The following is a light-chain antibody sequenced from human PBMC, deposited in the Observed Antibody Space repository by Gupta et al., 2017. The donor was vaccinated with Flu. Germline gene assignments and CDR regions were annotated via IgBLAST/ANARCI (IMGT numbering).Light chain of an antibody. J-gene: IGLJ2*01. CDR1: SSDVGASSS. Sequence: QSALTPPASVPGSPGQSITISCTGTSSDVGASSSVSWHQHHPGKAPKLMIYDVSDRPSGVSDRFSGSKSGNTASLTISGLQDEDEADYYSSSYTTRSTVVFGGGTKVTVL. V-gene: IGLV2-14*03. CDR2: DVS. CDR3: SSYTTRSTVV.